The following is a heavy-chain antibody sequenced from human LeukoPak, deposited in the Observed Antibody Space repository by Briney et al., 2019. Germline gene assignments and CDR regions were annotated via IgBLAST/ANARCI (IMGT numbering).Heavy chain of an antibody. V-gene: IGHV5-51*01. CDR1: GYSFTSYW. J-gene: IGHJ3*02. D-gene: IGHD5-18*01. CDR2: IYPGDSDT. Sequence: GESLKISCKGSGYSFTSYWIGWVRQMPGKGLEWMGIIYPGDSDTRYSPSFQGQVTISADKSISTAYLQWSSLKASDTAMYYCARQRYSYGELTDAFDIWGQGTMVTVSS. CDR3: ARQRYSYGELTDAFDI.